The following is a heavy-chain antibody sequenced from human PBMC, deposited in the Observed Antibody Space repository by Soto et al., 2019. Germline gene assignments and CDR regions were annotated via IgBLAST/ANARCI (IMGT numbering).Heavy chain of an antibody. V-gene: IGHV3-53*01. CDR2: IYSGGST. J-gene: IGHJ6*02. D-gene: IGHD5-18*01. CDR1: GFTVSSNY. Sequence: GGSLRLSCAASGFTVSSNYMSWVRQAPGKGLEWVSVIYSGGSTYYADSVKGRFTISRDNSKNTLYLQMNSLRAEDTAVYYCARGGAMVTAYYYGMDVWGQGTTVTVSS. CDR3: ARGGAMVTAYYYGMDV.